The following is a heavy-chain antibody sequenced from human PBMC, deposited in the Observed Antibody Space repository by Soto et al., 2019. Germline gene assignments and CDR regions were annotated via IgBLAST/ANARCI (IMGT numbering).Heavy chain of an antibody. CDR3: ARNPNMVAGEYYFDY. CDR1: GGSISSYS. Sequence: SETLSLTCTVSGGSISSYSWSWIRQPPGKGLEWIGNIYYSGSTNYNPSLKSRGTISIDTSKNQFSLKLSSVTAADTAVYYCARNPNMVAGEYYFDYWGQGTLVTVYS. V-gene: IGHV4-59*01. CDR2: IYYSGST. D-gene: IGHD5-12*01. J-gene: IGHJ4*02.